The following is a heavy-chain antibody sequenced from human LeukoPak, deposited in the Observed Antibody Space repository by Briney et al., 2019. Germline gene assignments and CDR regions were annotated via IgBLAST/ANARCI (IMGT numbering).Heavy chain of an antibody. V-gene: IGHV4-59*01. CDR2: IYYSGST. CDR3: ARDSTPFGEFANWFDP. D-gene: IGHD3-10*01. Sequence: SETLSLTCTVSGGSISSYYWSWIRQPPGKGLEWIGYIYYSGSTNYNPSLKSRVTISVDTSKNQFSLKLSSVTAADTAVYYCARDSTPFGEFANWFDPWGQGTLVTVSS. CDR1: GGSISSYY. J-gene: IGHJ5*02.